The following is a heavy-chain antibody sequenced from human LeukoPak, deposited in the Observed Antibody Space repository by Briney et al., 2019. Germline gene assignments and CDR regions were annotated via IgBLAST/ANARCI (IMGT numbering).Heavy chain of an antibody. Sequence: SETLSLTCTVSGGSISSGDYYWSWIRQPPGKGLEWIGYIYYSGSTYYNPSLKSRVTISVDTSKNQFSLKLSSVTAADTAVYYCARDTAYSSSCYDYWGQGTLVTVSS. CDR2: IYYSGST. D-gene: IGHD6-13*01. V-gene: IGHV4-30-4*01. J-gene: IGHJ4*02. CDR1: GGSISSGDYY. CDR3: ARDTAYSSSCYDY.